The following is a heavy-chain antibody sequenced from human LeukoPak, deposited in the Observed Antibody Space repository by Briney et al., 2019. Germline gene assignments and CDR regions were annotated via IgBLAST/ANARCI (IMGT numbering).Heavy chain of an antibody. CDR3: ARGRGITMVRGVIGRWFDP. D-gene: IGHD3-10*01. Sequence: SETLSLTCAVYGGSFSGYYWSWIRQPPGKGLEWIGEINHSGSTNYNPSLKSRVTISVDTSKNQFSLKLSSVTAADTAVYYCARGRGITMVRGVIGRWFDPWGQGTLVTVSS. V-gene: IGHV4-34*01. CDR2: INHSGST. CDR1: GGSFSGYY. J-gene: IGHJ5*02.